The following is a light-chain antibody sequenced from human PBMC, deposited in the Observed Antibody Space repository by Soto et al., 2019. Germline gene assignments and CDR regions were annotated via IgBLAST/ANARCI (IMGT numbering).Light chain of an antibody. Sequence: AIRMTQSPSSLSASTGDRVTITCRASQGISSYLAWYQQKPGKAPKLLIYAASTLQSGVPSRFSGSGSWTDFTLPIICLQSEDFATYYCQQYSSYPLLTFGGGTKVEIK. CDR2: AAS. V-gene: IGKV1-8*01. CDR1: QGISSY. J-gene: IGKJ4*01. CDR3: QQYSSYPLLT.